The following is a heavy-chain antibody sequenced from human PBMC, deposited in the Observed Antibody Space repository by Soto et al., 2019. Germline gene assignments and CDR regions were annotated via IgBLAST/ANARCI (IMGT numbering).Heavy chain of an antibody. CDR1: GGSISSGGYY. J-gene: IGHJ4*02. CDR2: IYYSGST. Sequence: ILSLTCTVSGGSISSGGYYWSWVRQHPGKGLEWIGYIYYSGSTYYNTSLKSRVTISVETSKSQFSLKLSSVTAAFSAVYYCARGGIAAAAPPDYWGQGTLVTVSS. CDR3: ARGGIAAAAPPDY. D-gene: IGHD6-13*01. V-gene: IGHV4-31*03.